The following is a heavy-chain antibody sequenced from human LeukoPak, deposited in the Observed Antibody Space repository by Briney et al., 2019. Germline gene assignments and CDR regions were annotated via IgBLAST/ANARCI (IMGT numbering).Heavy chain of an antibody. CDR1: GFTFSSYA. Sequence: GGSLRLSCAASGFTFSSYAVHWVRQAPGKRLEWVAVISYDGSNKYYADSVKGRFTISRDNSKNTLYLQMNSLRAEDTAVYYCARGDGYNLLDYWSQGTLVTVSS. V-gene: IGHV3-30*04. J-gene: IGHJ4*02. D-gene: IGHD5-24*01. CDR3: ARGDGYNLLDY. CDR2: ISYDGSNK.